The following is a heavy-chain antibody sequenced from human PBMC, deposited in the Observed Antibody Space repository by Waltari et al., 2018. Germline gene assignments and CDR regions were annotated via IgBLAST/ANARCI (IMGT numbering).Heavy chain of an antibody. D-gene: IGHD3-22*01. V-gene: IGHV4-59*01. CDR1: GASITADY. J-gene: IGHJ6*02. CDR3: ARDRSGGYPSYHVAV. Sequence: QVQLQESGPGLVKPSETLSLTCSVSGASITADYWSWLRQPPGKGFEWIGYIYHTWSTNYSPSRKGRITMSRDVSANQFSLSLTSVTAADTAVYFCARDRSGGYPSYHVAVWGHVTTVTVSS. CDR2: IYHTWST.